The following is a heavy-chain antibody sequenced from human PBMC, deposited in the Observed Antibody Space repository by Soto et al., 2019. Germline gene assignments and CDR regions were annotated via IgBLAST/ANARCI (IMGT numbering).Heavy chain of an antibody. CDR3: ARAGRGGIDWLDP. V-gene: IGHV3-53*01. Sequence: EVQLVESGGGLIQPGGSLRLSCVASGFTVSSTYMTWVRQAPGKGLEWVSVIYTGGTTYYADSVRGRFTISRDDSNNTLHLQINRLRADDTAVYYCARAGRGGIDWLDPWGQGTLVTVSS. CDR1: GFTVSSTY. CDR2: IYTGGTT. D-gene: IGHD3-16*01. J-gene: IGHJ5*02.